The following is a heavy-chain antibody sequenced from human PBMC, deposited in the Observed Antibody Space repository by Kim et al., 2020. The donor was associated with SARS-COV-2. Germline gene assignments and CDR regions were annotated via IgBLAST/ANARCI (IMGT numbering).Heavy chain of an antibody. J-gene: IGHJ6*02. V-gene: IGHV3-74*01. Sequence: GGSLRLSCAASGFTFSSYWMHWVRQAPGKGLVWVSRINSDGSSTSYADSVKGRFTISRDNAKNTLYLQMNSLRAEDTAVYYCARGKSEYYDFWSGYWTASLYGMDVWGQGTTVTVSS. CDR2: INSDGSST. D-gene: IGHD3-3*01. CDR1: GFTFSSYW. CDR3: ARGKSEYYDFWSGYWTASLYGMDV.